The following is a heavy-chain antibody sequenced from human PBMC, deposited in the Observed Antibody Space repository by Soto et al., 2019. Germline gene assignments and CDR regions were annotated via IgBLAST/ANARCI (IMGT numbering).Heavy chain of an antibody. CDR2: IYPGDSDT. CDR1: GYSFTSYW. D-gene: IGHD6-13*01. Sequence: GESLKISCKGSGYSFTSYWIGWVRQMPGKGLEWMGIIYPGDSDTRYSPSFQGQVTISADKSISTAYLQWSSLKASDTAMYYCARRTYSSSWYLSGAFDIWGQGTMVTVSS. J-gene: IGHJ3*02. V-gene: IGHV5-51*01. CDR3: ARRTYSSSWYLSGAFDI.